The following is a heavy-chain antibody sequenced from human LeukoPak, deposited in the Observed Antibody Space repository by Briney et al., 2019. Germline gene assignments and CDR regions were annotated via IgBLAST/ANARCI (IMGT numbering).Heavy chain of an antibody. CDR1: GDSISSYF. CDR3: AREYGGNSWRGMDV. D-gene: IGHD4-23*01. V-gene: IGHV4-4*07. CDR2: IFTSGSS. J-gene: IGHJ6*02. Sequence: SETLSLTCTVSGDSISSYFWSWIRQPPGKGLEWIGRIFTSGSSNYSPSLKNRVTMSVNTTKNQFSLNLTSVTAADTAVYYGAREYGGNSWRGMDVWGQGAAVTVSS.